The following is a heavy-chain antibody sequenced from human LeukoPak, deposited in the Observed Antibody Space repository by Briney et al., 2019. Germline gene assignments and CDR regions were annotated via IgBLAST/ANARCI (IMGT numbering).Heavy chain of an antibody. CDR1: GGTFSSYA. Sequence: SVKVSCKASGGTFSSYAISWVRQAPGQGLEWMGGIIPVFGTANYAQKFQGRVTITADESTSTAYMELSSLRSEDTAVYYCARDRTYCSSTSCYTYYYYGMDVWGKGTTVTVSS. CDR2: IIPVFGTA. J-gene: IGHJ6*04. CDR3: ARDRTYCSSTSCYTYYYYGMDV. D-gene: IGHD2-2*02. V-gene: IGHV1-69*13.